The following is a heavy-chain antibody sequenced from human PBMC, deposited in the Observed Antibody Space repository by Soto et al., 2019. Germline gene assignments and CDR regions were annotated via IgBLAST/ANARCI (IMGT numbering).Heavy chain of an antibody. Sequence: GASVKVSCKASGGTFSSYAISWVRQAPGQGLEWMGGIIPIFGTANYAQKFQGRVTITADESTSTAYMELSSLRSEDTAVYYCARQMTTVTPPDYPGQGTLVTVSS. CDR3: ARQMTTVTPPDY. D-gene: IGHD4-17*01. J-gene: IGHJ4*02. CDR1: GGTFSSYA. V-gene: IGHV1-69*13. CDR2: IIPIFGTA.